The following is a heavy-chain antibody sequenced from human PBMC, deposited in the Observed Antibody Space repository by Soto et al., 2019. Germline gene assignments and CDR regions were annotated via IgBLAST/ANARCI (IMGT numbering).Heavy chain of an antibody. V-gene: IGHV4-34*01. Sequence: SETLSLTCAVQSGSLSGYYWGWIRQPPGKGLEWIGRIYYSGSTNYNLSLKSRVTISVDTSKNQFSLKLSSVTAADTAVYYCARGPLCITGTCYYGMDVWGQGTTVTVS. CDR2: IYYSGST. CDR3: ARGPLCITGTCYYGMDV. J-gene: IGHJ6*02. D-gene: IGHD1-7*01. CDR1: SGSLSGYY.